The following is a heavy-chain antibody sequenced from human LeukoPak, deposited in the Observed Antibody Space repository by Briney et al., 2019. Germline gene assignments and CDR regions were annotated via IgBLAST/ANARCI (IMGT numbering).Heavy chain of an antibody. CDR2: SYTTGRT. V-gene: IGHV4-4*07. CDR3: ARSEGSGFQLVS. J-gene: IGHJ4*02. Sequence: SETLSLTCTVSGGSIGSYYWSWVRQPAGKGLEWVGLSYTTGRTIYNPSVKSRVTTSIDTSKNQLSLNLNSVTAADTAVYYCARSEGSGFQLVSWGQGTLVTVCS. CDR1: GGSIGSYY.